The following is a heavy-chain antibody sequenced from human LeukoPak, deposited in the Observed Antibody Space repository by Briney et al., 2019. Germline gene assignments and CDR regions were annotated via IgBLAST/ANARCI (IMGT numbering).Heavy chain of an antibody. J-gene: IGHJ5*02. CDR2: MNPNSGNT. D-gene: IGHD6-13*01. Sequence: ASVKVSCKASGYTFTSYDINWVRQATGQGLEWMGWMNPNSGNTGYAQKFQGRVTITRNTSISTAYMELSSLRSEDTAVYYCARLPTTAAGTNWFDPWGQGTLVTVSS. CDR3: ARLPTTAAGTNWFDP. V-gene: IGHV1-8*03. CDR1: GYTFTSYD.